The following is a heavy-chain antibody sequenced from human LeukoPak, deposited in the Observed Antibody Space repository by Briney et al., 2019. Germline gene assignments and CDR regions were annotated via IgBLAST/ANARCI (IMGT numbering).Heavy chain of an antibody. Sequence: QPGGSLRLSCKASGFSFSSYGMHWVRQAPGKGLEWVAFIRYDGSDKYYADSVKGRFTISRDNSNNILYLQLNSLRPEDTAVFYCAKGGVGTSTAAYWGQGALVTVSS. CDR2: IRYDGSDK. CDR3: AKGGVGTSTAAY. J-gene: IGHJ4*02. D-gene: IGHD1-26*01. V-gene: IGHV3-30*02. CDR1: GFSFSSYG.